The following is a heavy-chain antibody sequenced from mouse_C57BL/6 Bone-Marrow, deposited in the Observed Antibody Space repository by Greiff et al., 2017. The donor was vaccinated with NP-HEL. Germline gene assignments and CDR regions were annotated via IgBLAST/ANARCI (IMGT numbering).Heavy chain of an antibody. CDR2: IWGVGST. J-gene: IGHJ4*01. CDR3: ARTNWEGYYAMDY. D-gene: IGHD4-1*01. CDR1: GFSLTSYG. V-gene: IGHV2-6*01. Sequence: QVQLKESGPGLVAPSQSLSITCTVSGFSLTSYGVDWVRQSPGKGLEWLGVIWGVGSTNYNSALKSRLSISKDNSKSQVFLKMNSLQTDDTAMYYCARTNWEGYYAMDYWGQGTSVTVSS.